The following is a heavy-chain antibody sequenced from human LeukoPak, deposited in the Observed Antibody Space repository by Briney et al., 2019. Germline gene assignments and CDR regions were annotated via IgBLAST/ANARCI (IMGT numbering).Heavy chain of an antibody. D-gene: IGHD3-16*02. Sequence: SETLSLTCTVSGGSINSSSYYWSWIRQPPGKGLEWIGYIYYSGSTNYNPSLKSRVTISVDTSKNQFSLKLSSVTAADTAVYYCARDIASDYWGQGTLVTVSS. J-gene: IGHJ4*02. CDR3: ARDIASDY. V-gene: IGHV4-61*01. CDR1: GGSINSSSYY. CDR2: IYYSGST.